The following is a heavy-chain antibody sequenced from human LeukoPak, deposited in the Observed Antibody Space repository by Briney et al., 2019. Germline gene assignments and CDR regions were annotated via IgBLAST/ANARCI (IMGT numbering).Heavy chain of an antibody. CDR1: GYTFANFG. CDR2: ISVYNGNT. J-gene: IGHJ4*02. CDR3: ARTCSSSSCYMVH. V-gene: IGHV1-18*01. D-gene: IGHD2-2*02. Sequence: RASVKVSCKASGYTFANFGITWVRQAPGQGLEWMGWISVYNGNTNYAQNLQGRVTLTTDTSTSTAYMELRSLRSDDTALYYCARTCSSSSCYMVHWGQGTPVTVSS.